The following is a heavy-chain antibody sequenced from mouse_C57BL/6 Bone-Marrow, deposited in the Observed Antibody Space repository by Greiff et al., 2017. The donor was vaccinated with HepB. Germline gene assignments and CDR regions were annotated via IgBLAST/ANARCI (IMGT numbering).Heavy chain of an antibody. CDR3: ATPLRREDY. CDR2: INPSTGGT. V-gene: IGHV1-42*01. Sequence: EVNLVESGPELVKPGASVKISCKASGYSFTGYYMNWVKQSPEKSLEWIGEINPSTGGTTYNQKFKAKATLTVDKSSSTAYMQLKSLTSEDSAVYYCATPLRREDYWGQGTSVTVSS. CDR1: GYSFTGYY. D-gene: IGHD2-12*01. J-gene: IGHJ4*01.